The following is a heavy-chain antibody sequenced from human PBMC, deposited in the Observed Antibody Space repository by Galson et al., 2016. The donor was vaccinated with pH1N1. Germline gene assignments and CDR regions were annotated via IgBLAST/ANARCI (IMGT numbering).Heavy chain of an antibody. CDR2: IIPILGTT. Sequence: SVKVSCKASGGTFNSNGLSWVRQAPRQGLEWMGRIIPILGTTNYAQKFQGKITITADESTSTAYMELSSLRSEDTALYYCAREDYYDVDLSDWYFDLWGRGTLVTVSS. V-gene: IGHV1-69*13. CDR3: AREDYYDVDLSDWYFDL. J-gene: IGHJ2*01. CDR1: GGTFNSNG. D-gene: IGHD3-22*01.